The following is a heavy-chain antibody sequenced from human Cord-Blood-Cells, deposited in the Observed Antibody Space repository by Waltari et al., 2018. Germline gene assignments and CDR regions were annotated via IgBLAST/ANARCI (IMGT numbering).Heavy chain of an antibody. J-gene: IGHJ4*02. V-gene: IGHV3-21*01. CDR1: GFTFSSYS. CDR3: AREYSGYDY. Sequence: EVQLVESGGGLVKPGGSLRLPCAVLGFTFSSYSMNWVRQAPGKGLEWVSSISSSSSYIYYADSVKGRFTISRDNAKNSLYLQMNSLRAEDTAVYYCAREYSGYDYWGQGTLVTVSS. CDR2: ISSSSSYI. D-gene: IGHD5-12*01.